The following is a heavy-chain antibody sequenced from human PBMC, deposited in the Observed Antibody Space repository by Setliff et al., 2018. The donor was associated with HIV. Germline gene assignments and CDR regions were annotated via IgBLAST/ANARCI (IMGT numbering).Heavy chain of an antibody. J-gene: IGHJ6*03. V-gene: IGHV1-46*01. D-gene: IGHD1-26*01. CDR1: GYSFTSDY. CDR3: ATSGTYFPHYYMDV. Sequence: ASVKVSCKASGYSFTSDYMHWVRQAPGQGLEWMGIINPTGASTTYAQQFQGRVTMTRDTSTSTVYMELSSLRSEDTAVYYCATSGTYFPHYYMDVWGTGTTVTVSS. CDR2: INPTGAST.